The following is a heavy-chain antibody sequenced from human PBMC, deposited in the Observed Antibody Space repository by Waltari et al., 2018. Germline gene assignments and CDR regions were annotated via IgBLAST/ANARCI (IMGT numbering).Heavy chain of an antibody. CDR3: AGYGAWYFDL. D-gene: IGHD3-10*01. CDR2: INPNSWGT. V-gene: IGHV1-2*06. Sequence: QVQLVQSGAEVKKPGASVKVSCKASGYTFTGYYMHWVRQAPGQGLERMGRINPNSWGTNYAQKLQGRVTRTRDTSSSTAYMELSRLGSDDTAVYYCAGYGAWYFDLWGRGTLVTVSS. J-gene: IGHJ2*01. CDR1: GYTFTGYY.